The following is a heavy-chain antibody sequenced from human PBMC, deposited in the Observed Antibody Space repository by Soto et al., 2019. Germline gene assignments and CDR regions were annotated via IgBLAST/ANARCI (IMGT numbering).Heavy chain of an antibody. CDR2: ISYDGILK. V-gene: IGHV3-30*18. CDR1: GFTFSAFG. CDR3: AKDFKVSGGHYGSLNYYYGMDV. D-gene: IGHD3-10*01. Sequence: GGSLRLSCAVSGFTFSAFGMLWVRQAPGKGLEWVAIISYDGILKYYADSVKGRFTISRDTSKGARYLQMNSLTPKDTAVYYCAKDFKVSGGHYGSLNYYYGMDVWGQGTTVTVSS. J-gene: IGHJ6*02.